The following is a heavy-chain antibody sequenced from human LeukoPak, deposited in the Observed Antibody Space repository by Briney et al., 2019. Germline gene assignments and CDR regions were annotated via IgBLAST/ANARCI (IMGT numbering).Heavy chain of an antibody. Sequence: GGSLRLSCAASGFTFSSYGMHWVRQAPGKGLEWVAVIWYDGSNKYYADSVKGRFTISRDNAKNSLYLQMNSLRAEDTAVYYCASPYDSSGYYDRWGQGTLVTVSS. J-gene: IGHJ4*02. CDR1: GFTFSSYG. CDR2: IWYDGSNK. D-gene: IGHD3-22*01. CDR3: ASPYDSSGYYDR. V-gene: IGHV3-33*03.